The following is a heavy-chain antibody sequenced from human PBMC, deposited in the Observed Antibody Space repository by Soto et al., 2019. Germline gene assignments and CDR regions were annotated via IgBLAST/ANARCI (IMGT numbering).Heavy chain of an antibody. CDR2: IYNDGTYS. D-gene: IGHD3-10*01. CDR1: GFIFKMYW. Sequence: GGSLRLSCAASGFIFKMYWMHWVRQSPWKGLVWISRIYNDGTYSDYADSVRGRFTISRDNVNDTLYLQMNNLRAEDSGLYYCTRGPRPISTGTGAYWGQGTQVTISS. V-gene: IGHV3-74*01. J-gene: IGHJ4*02. CDR3: TRGPRPISTGTGAY.